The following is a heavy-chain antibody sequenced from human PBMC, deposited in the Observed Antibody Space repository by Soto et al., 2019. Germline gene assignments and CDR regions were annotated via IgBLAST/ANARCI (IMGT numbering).Heavy chain of an antibody. CDR3: AREARITGTTDYMDV. CDR2: INPNSGGT. J-gene: IGHJ6*03. D-gene: IGHD1-7*01. Sequence: ASVKVSCKASGYTFTGYYMHWVRQAPGQGLEWMGWINPNSGGTNYAQKFQGWVTMTRDTSISTAYMELSRLRSDDTAVYYCAREARITGTTDYMDVWGKGTTVTAP. CDR1: GYTFTGYY. V-gene: IGHV1-2*04.